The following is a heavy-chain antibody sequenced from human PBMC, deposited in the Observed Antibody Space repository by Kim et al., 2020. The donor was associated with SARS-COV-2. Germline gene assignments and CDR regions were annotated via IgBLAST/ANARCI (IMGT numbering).Heavy chain of an antibody. J-gene: IGHJ4*02. Sequence: TYGQKVQGRVIMTTDTSTNTAYMELWSLRSDDTAMYYCARGAYGDVSFDYWGQGTLVTVSS. V-gene: IGHV1-18*01. D-gene: IGHD4-17*01. CDR3: ARGAYGDVSFDY.